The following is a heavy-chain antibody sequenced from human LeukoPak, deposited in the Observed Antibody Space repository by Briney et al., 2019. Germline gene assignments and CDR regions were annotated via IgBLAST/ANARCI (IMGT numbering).Heavy chain of an antibody. D-gene: IGHD5-24*01. Sequence: SEALSLTCTVSGDSISGSSYYWAWIRQPPGKGLEWIGSVYYTGSTYYMSSLKSRVTISADTSKNLYSLKVNSMTAADTAVYYCARHGPPMQRQFYDSWGQGTLVTVSS. CDR2: VYYTGST. CDR3: ARHGPPMQRQFYDS. CDR1: GDSISGSSYY. V-gene: IGHV4-39*01. J-gene: IGHJ4*02.